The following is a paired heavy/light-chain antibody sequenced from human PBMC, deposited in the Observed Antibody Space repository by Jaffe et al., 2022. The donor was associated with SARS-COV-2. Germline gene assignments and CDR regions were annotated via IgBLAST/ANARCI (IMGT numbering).Heavy chain of an antibody. D-gene: IGHD3-10*01. Sequence: QVQLVESGGGVVQPGRSLRLSCAASGFTFNDNAIHWVRQTPDKGLEWMAVISDDGVNKYYSDSVQGRFTISRDTSKNTLYLQMNSPTADDTAVYYCARSKGGRGSGLYYNFDYWGQGTLVTVSS. CDR3: ARSKGGRGSGLYYNFDY. CDR1: GFTFNDNA. J-gene: IGHJ4*02. CDR2: ISDDGVNK. V-gene: IGHV3-30*04.
Light chain of an antibody. V-gene: IGKV1D-12*01. CDR2: GAS. CDR1: QVISSW. Sequence: DIQMTQSPSSVSASVGDRVTITCRASQVISSWLAWYQQKPGKAPKLLIYGASGLQSGVPPRFSGSGSGTVFTLTISSLQPEDSATYFCQQGHSFPPTFGGGTKVEI. J-gene: IGKJ4*01. CDR3: QQGHSFPPT.